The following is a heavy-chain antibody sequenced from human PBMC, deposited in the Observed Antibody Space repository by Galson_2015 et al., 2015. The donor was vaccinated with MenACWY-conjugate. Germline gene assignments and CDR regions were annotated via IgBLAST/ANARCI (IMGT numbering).Heavy chain of an antibody. D-gene: IGHD2-2*01. Sequence: SLRLSCAASGFPFSDYSMNWVRQAPGTGLEWVSFISSSRSYIYYADSVKGRFTVSRDNAKNSLYLQMNSLRAEDTAVYYCARDPGTIIKYHFDYWGQGSLVTVSS. J-gene: IGHJ4*02. CDR2: ISSSRSYI. V-gene: IGHV3-21*01. CDR3: ARDPGTIIKYHFDY. CDR1: GFPFSDYS.